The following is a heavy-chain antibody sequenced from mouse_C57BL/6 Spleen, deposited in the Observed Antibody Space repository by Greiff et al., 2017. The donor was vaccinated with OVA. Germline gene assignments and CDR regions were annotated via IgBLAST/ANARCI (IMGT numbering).Heavy chain of an antibody. CDR1: GYAFSSYW. Sequence: QVQLQQSGAELVKPGASVKISCKASGYAFSSYWMNWVKQRPGKGLEWIGQIYPGDGDTNYNGKFKGKATLTADKSSSTAYMQLSSLTSEDSAVYVCARDDLNGTSYYAMDYWGQGTSVTVSS. V-gene: IGHV1-80*01. CDR3: ARDDLNGTSYYAMDY. CDR2: IYPGDGDT. D-gene: IGHD4-1*01. J-gene: IGHJ4*01.